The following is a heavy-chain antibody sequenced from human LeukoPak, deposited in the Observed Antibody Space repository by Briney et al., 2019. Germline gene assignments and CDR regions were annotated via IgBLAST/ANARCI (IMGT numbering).Heavy chain of an antibody. D-gene: IGHD3/OR15-3a*01. Sequence: GGSLRLSCAASGFTFSTYWMHWVRQAPGKGLVWVSRTNSDGSTTTYVDSVEGRFTISRGNAKNTLYLEMNSLRAEDTAVYYCTRGWTADYWGQGTLVTVSS. V-gene: IGHV3-74*01. J-gene: IGHJ4*02. CDR3: TRGWTADY. CDR1: GFTFSTYW. CDR2: TNSDGSTT.